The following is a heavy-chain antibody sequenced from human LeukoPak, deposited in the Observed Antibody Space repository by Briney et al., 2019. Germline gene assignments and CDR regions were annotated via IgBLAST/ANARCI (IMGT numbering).Heavy chain of an antibody. J-gene: IGHJ4*02. CDR1: GFTFSSYA. Sequence: LPGGSLRLSCAASGFTFSSYAMNWVRQAPGKGLEWVSYITSTGSTIYYADSVKGRFTISRDNAKNSLYLQMNSLRAEDTAVYYCARDLQFDYWGQGTLVTVSS. CDR3: ARDLQFDY. CDR2: ITSTGSTI. D-gene: IGHD4-11*01. V-gene: IGHV3-48*03.